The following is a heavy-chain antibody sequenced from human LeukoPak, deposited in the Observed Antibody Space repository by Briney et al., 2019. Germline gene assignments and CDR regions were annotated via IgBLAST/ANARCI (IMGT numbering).Heavy chain of an antibody. J-gene: IGHJ5*02. CDR2: IYHSGST. CDR3: ARGGAPSGSYHNWFDP. Sequence: PSETLSLTCTVSGYSISSGYYWGWIRQPPGKGLEWIGSIYHSGSTNYNPSLKSRVTISVDTSKNQFSLKLSSVTAADTAVYYCARGGAPSGSYHNWFDPWGQGTLVTVSS. CDR1: GYSISSGYY. D-gene: IGHD1-26*01. V-gene: IGHV4-38-2*02.